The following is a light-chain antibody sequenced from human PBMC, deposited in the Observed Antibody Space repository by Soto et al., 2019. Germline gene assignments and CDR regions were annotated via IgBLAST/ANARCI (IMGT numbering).Light chain of an antibody. V-gene: IGKV3-20*01. Sequence: SVMTQSPDTLSVSPGERATLSCRASKSVGTNLAWYQQKPGQAPRLLIYDASKRATDIPPRFSGGGSGTDFTLTISRLEPEDFAVYYCQQYGSSGTFGQGTKVDI. CDR3: QQYGSSGT. CDR2: DAS. CDR1: KSVGTN. J-gene: IGKJ1*01.